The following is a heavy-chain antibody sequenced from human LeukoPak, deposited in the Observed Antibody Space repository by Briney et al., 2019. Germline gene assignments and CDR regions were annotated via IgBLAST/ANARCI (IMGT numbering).Heavy chain of an antibody. CDR1: GFTFSDYY. D-gene: IGHD2-2*01. V-gene: IGHV3-11*04. Sequence: GGSLRLSCAASGFTFSDYYMSWIRQAPGKGLEWVSYISSSGSTIYYADSVKGRFTISRDNAKNSLYLQMNNLRAEDTAVYYCARERGYCSSTSCYLTADYWGQGTLVTVSS. CDR3: ARERGYCSSTSCYLTADY. J-gene: IGHJ4*02. CDR2: ISSSGSTI.